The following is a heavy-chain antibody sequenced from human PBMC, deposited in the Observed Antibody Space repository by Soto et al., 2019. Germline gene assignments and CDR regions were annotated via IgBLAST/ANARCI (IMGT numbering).Heavy chain of an antibody. D-gene: IGHD1-1*01. Sequence: SETLSLTCTVSGASISGFYWSWIRKSAGKGLEWIGRIYATGTTDYNPSLKSRVMMSVDTSKKQFSLRLRCVTAADTAVYYCVRDGTKTLGDWFDPWGQGISVTVSS. CDR2: IYATGTT. CDR3: VRDGTKTLGDWFDP. J-gene: IGHJ5*02. CDR1: GASISGFY. V-gene: IGHV4-4*07.